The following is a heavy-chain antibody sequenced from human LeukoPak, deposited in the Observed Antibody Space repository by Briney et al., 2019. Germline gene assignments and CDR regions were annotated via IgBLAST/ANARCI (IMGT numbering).Heavy chain of an antibody. J-gene: IGHJ6*02. CDR1: GYSFTSYW. V-gene: IGHV5-51*01. D-gene: IGHD2-8*01. CDR3: ARLGYCANGVRYSGDYYGMDV. Sequence: GESLQISCPGSGYSFTSYWIAWVRQMPGKGLEWMGIIYPGDSATRYSPSFQGQVTISADKSISTAYLQLSSLKASDTAMYYCARLGYCANGVRYSGDYYGMDVWGQGTTVTV. CDR2: IYPGDSAT.